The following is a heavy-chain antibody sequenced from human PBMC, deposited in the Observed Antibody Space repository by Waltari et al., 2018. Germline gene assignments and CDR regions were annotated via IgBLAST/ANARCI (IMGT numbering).Heavy chain of an antibody. D-gene: IGHD3-9*01. V-gene: IGHV4-4*07. CDR3: ARGDWDLLDNYYYYMDV. Sequence: QVQLQESGPGLVKPSETLSLTCTVSGGSISSYYWSWIRQPAGKGLEWIGRIYTSGSTNYNPSRKSRVTMSVDTSKNQFSLKLSSVTAADTAVYYCARGDWDLLDNYYYYMDVWGKGTTVTVSS. CDR1: GGSISSYY. CDR2: IYTSGST. J-gene: IGHJ6*03.